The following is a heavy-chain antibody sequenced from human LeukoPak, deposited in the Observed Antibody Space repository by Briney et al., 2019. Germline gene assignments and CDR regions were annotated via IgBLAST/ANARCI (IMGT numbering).Heavy chain of an antibody. CDR3: ARSTYYGSGNDF. CDR2: VYYSGST. D-gene: IGHD3-10*01. J-gene: IGHJ4*02. CDR1: GGSIGSYF. V-gene: IGHV4-59*01. Sequence: SETLSLTCTVSGGSIGSYFWSWIRQPPGKGLEWIGYVYYSGSTNYNPSLKSRVAISVDTSKNQVSLKLNSLTAADTAVYYCARSTYYGSGNDFWGQGILVTVSS.